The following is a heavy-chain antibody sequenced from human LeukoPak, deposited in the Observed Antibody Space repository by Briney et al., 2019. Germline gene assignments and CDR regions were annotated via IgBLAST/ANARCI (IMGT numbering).Heavy chain of an antibody. D-gene: IGHD1-1*01. J-gene: IGHJ3*02. CDR3: ARVRRHKQLGDAFDI. CDR2: IYYSGST. Sequence: SETLSLTCTVSGGSISSSSYYWGWIRQPPGKGLEWIGSIYYSGSTYYNPSLKSRVTISVDTSKNQFSLKLSSVTAADTAVYYCARVRRHKQLGDAFDIWGQGTMVTVSS. CDR1: GGSISSSSYY. V-gene: IGHV4-39*07.